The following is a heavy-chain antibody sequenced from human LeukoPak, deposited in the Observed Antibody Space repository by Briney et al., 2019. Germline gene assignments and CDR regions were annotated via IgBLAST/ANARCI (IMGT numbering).Heavy chain of an antibody. CDR1: GFTFSSYW. D-gene: IGHD6-19*01. Sequence: HPGGSLRLSCAASGFTFSSYWMHWVRQAPGKGLVWVSRINSDGSSTSYADSVKGRFTISRDNAKNTLYLQMNGLRAEDTAVYYCARVVEQWLVQDYWGQGTLVTVSS. CDR2: INSDGSST. CDR3: ARVVEQWLVQDY. J-gene: IGHJ4*02. V-gene: IGHV3-74*01.